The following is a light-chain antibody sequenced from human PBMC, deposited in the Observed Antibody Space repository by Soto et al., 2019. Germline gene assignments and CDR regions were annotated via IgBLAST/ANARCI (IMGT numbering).Light chain of an antibody. Sequence: QSVLTQPPPVSGTPGQRVTISCSGSSSNIGSHLVNWYQQVPGTAPRLLIYTNNQRPSGVPDRFSDSKSGTSASLAISGLQSEDEAHYYCATWDASLQSWVFGGGTKVTVL. J-gene: IGLJ3*02. V-gene: IGLV1-44*01. CDR3: ATWDASLQSWV. CDR1: SSNIGSHL. CDR2: TNN.